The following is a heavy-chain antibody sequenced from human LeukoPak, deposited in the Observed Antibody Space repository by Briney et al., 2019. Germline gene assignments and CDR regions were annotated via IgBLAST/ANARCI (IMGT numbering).Heavy chain of an antibody. CDR2: ISSSGSTI. Sequence: GGSLRLSCAASGFTFSDYYMNWIRQAPGKGLEWISYISSSGSTIYYADSVKGRFTISRDNAKNSLYLQMNSLRAEDTAVYYCARAQDIVATIAYWGQGTLVTVSS. CDR3: ARAQDIVATIAY. CDR1: GFTFSDYY. D-gene: IGHD5-12*01. V-gene: IGHV3-11*04. J-gene: IGHJ4*02.